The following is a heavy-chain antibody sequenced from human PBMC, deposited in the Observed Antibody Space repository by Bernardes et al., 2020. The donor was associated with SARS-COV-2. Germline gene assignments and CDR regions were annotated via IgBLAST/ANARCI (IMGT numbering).Heavy chain of an antibody. J-gene: IGHJ5*02. CDR1: GYTFTTYA. CDR3: VRDWGQSRFQRNWFDP. CDR2: INAGNGNT. V-gene: IGHV1-3*01. D-gene: IGHD3-16*01. Sequence: ASVKVSCKASGYTFTTYAMHWVRQAPGQRLEWMGWINAGNGNTKYSQKFQGRVTITRDTSASTAYMELSNLRSEDTAVYYCVRDWGQSRFQRNWFDPWGQGTLVTVSS.